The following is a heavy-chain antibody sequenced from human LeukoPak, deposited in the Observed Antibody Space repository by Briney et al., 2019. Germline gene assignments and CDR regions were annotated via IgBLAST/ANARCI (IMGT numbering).Heavy chain of an antibody. CDR2: IYYSGST. J-gene: IGHJ1*01. Sequence: SETLSLTCTVSGGSISSSSYYWGWIRQPPGKGLEWIGTIYYSGSTYYNPSLKSRVTISVDTSKKQFSLKLSSVTAADTAVYYCASMGVDTTMVTPEYFQHWGQGTLVTVSS. CDR1: GGSISSSSYY. V-gene: IGHV4-39*01. CDR3: ASMGVDTTMVTPEYFQH. D-gene: IGHD5-18*01.